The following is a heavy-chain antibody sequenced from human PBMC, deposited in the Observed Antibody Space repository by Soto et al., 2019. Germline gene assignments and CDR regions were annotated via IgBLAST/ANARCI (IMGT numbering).Heavy chain of an antibody. CDR3: APGDWNYGLPGY. CDR1: GFTFSDYY. Sequence: PGGSLRLSCAASGFTFSDYYMSWIRQAPGKGLEWVSYISSSSSYTNYADSVKGRFTISRDNAKNSLYLQMNSLRAEDTAVYYCAPGDWNYGLPGYWGQGTLVTVSS. J-gene: IGHJ4*02. D-gene: IGHD1-7*01. V-gene: IGHV3-11*06. CDR2: ISSSSSYT.